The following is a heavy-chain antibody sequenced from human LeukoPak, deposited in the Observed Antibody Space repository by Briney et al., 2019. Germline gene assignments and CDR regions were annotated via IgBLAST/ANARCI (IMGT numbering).Heavy chain of an antibody. D-gene: IGHD6-13*01. Sequence: PGGSLRLSCAASGFTFSSYGMHWVRQAPGKGLEWVAVISYDGSNKYYADSVKGRFTISRDNSKNTLYLQMNSLRAEDTAVYYCAKRSSSWYGGSFDYWGQGTLVTVS. CDR1: GFTFSSYG. J-gene: IGHJ4*02. CDR3: AKRSSSWYGGSFDY. CDR2: ISYDGSNK. V-gene: IGHV3-30*18.